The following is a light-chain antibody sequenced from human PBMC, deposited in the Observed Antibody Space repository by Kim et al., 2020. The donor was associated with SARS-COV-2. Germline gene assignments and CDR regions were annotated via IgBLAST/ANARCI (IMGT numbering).Light chain of an antibody. CDR2: RNN. V-gene: IGLV1-47*01. Sequence: PGQRVTISCSGSSPNIGSNYVYWYQQPPGTAPKLLIYRNNQRPSGVPDRFSGSKSGTSASLAISGLRSEDEADYYCAAWDDSLRVVFGGGTQLTVL. J-gene: IGLJ2*01. CDR3: AAWDDSLRVV. CDR1: SPNIGSNY.